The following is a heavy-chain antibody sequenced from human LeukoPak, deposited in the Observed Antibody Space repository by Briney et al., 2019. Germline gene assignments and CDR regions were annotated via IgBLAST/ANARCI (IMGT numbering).Heavy chain of an antibody. Sequence: GASVTVSCTASGYTFTSYGISWVRQAPGQGLEWMGWISAYNGNTNYAQKLRGRVTMTTDTSTSTAYMELRSLRSDDTAVYYCARGVGLRGYCSSTSCLSADPDWFDPWGQGTLVTVSS. CDR1: GYTFTSYG. V-gene: IGHV1-18*01. J-gene: IGHJ5*02. CDR2: ISAYNGNT. CDR3: ARGVGLRGYCSSTSCLSADPDWFDP. D-gene: IGHD2-2*01.